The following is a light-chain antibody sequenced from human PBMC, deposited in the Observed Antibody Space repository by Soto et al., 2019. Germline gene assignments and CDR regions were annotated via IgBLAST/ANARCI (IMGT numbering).Light chain of an antibody. V-gene: IGKV3-15*01. CDR2: GAS. CDR1: QGVSTS. CDR3: QQYNNWWT. J-gene: IGKJ1*01. Sequence: EIVMTQSPATLSVSPGERATISCRASQGVSTSLAWYQQKPGQAPRLLISGASTRATGVPARFSGSGSETEFTLTISSLQSEDFAVYYCQQYNNWWTFGQGTKVEIK.